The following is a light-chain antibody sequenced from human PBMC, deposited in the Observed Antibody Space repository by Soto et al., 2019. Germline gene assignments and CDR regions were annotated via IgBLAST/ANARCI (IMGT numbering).Light chain of an antibody. V-gene: IGKV3-15*01. CDR2: GAS. CDR3: QQYNNWPPIT. Sequence: EVVVTQSPATLSVSPGEGVTLSCRATQSVNTNVAWYQQKPGQAPRLLIYGASTRTTGIPVRFSGSGSGSEFTLTISSLQPEDFAVYYCQQYNNWPPITFGQGTRLEIK. J-gene: IGKJ5*01. CDR1: QSVNTN.